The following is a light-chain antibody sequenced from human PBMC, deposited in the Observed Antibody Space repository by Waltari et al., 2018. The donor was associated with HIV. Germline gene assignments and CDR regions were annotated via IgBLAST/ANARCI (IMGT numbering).Light chain of an antibody. Sequence: QSALTQPASVSGSPGQSITISCTGTSSDVGCYNLVSWYQKHPGKAPKLMIYEVSKRPSGVSNRFSGSKSGNTASLTISGLQAEDEADYYCCSYAGSSTLVFGGGTKLTVL. CDR3: CSYAGSSTLV. CDR1: SSDVGCYNL. CDR2: EVS. V-gene: IGLV2-23*02. J-gene: IGLJ2*01.